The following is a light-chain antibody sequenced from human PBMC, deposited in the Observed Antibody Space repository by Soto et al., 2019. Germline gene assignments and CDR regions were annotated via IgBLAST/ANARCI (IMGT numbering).Light chain of an antibody. CDR2: GDT. Sequence: QSVLTQPPSVSGAPGQRVIISCTGSSSNLGAGYDVKWYQQLPGTAPKLLIYGDTNRPSGVPDRFSGSKSGTSASLAITGLQTEDEADYYCQSYDSSLSVVVFGGGTKLTVL. J-gene: IGLJ2*01. CDR3: QSYDSSLSVVV. CDR1: SSNLGAGYD. V-gene: IGLV1-40*01.